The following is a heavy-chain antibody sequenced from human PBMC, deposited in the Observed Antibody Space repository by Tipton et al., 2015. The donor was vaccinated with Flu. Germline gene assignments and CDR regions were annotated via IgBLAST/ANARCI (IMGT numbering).Heavy chain of an antibody. CDR3: AHTMTSPGQLDH. CDR1: GGSFSGYY. Sequence: GLVKPSETLSLTCAVYGGSFSGYYWTWIRQPPGKGLDWIGEINHSGATNYNPSLKSRITVSVDTSKNQFSLKLTSVTAADTAVYFCAHTMTSPGQLDHWGQGTLVTVSS. CDR2: INHSGAT. D-gene: IGHD3-22*01. J-gene: IGHJ4*02. V-gene: IGHV4-34*01.